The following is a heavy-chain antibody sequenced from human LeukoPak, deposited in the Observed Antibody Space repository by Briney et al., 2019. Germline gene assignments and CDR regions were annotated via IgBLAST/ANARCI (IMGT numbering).Heavy chain of an antibody. J-gene: IGHJ4*02. CDR3: ARHHQTSGSYFLDY. V-gene: IGHV5-51*01. D-gene: IGHD1-26*01. Sequence: GESLKISCKGPGYSFTSYWIGWVRQMPGKGLEWMGIIYPGDSDTRYSPSFQGQVTISADKSISTAYLQWSSLKASDTAMHYCARHHQTSGSYFLDYWGQGTLVTVSS. CDR2: IYPGDSDT. CDR1: GYSFTSYW.